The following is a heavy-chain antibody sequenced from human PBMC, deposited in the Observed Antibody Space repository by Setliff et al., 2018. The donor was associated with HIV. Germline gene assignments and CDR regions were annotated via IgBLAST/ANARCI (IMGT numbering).Heavy chain of an antibody. V-gene: IGHV4-39*01. CDR2: IYYSGST. CDR3: AGFPLSSSWYFY. J-gene: IGHJ4*02. CDR1: GGSISSSGYY. D-gene: IGHD6-13*01. Sequence: SETLSLTCTVSGGSISSSGYYWGWIRQPPGKGLEWIGTIYYSGSTYYNPSPKSRVTISVDTSKNQFSLKLSSVTAADTAVYYCAGFPLSSSWYFYWGQGTLVTVSS.